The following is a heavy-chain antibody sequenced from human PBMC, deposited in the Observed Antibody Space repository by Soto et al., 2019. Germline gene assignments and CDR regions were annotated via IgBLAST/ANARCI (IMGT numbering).Heavy chain of an antibody. CDR3: ARQLIY. Sequence: SETLSLTCTVSGGSISSSYWSWIRQPPGKGLEWIGYIYDSGSTYYNSSLKSRVTMSVDTSKNQFSLKLSSVTAADTAVYYCARQLIYLGQGNPVTGS. CDR1: GGSISSSY. D-gene: IGHD2-21*01. CDR2: IYDSGST. J-gene: IGHJ4*02. V-gene: IGHV4-59*08.